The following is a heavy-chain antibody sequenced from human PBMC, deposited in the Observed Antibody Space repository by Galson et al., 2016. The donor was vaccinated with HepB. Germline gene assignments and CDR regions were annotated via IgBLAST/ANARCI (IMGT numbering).Heavy chain of an antibody. CDR1: GYSFTSYW. CDR3: ARHVRSRSWSCAFDI. V-gene: IGHV5-51*01. Sequence: QSGAAVKKPGESVKISCKGSGYSFTSYWIVWVRQMPGKGLECMGAIYPGDSNSKYSPSFQGQVTMSADKSISTAYLQWSSLKASDTAIYYCARHVRSRSWSCAFDIWGQGTMVTVSS. D-gene: IGHD6-19*01. J-gene: IGHJ3*02. CDR2: IYPGDSNS.